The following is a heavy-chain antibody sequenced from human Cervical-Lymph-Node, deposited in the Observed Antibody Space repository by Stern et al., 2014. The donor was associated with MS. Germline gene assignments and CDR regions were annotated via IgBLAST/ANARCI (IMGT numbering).Heavy chain of an antibody. J-gene: IGHJ6*02. CDR3: ARGTGGGADNYYYGMDL. CDR2: ISYDETTK. CDR1: GFSFSSFA. Sequence: QVPLVQSGGGVVQPGRSLTLSCAASGFSFSSFALHWVRQAPGMGLDWVAVISYDETTKHFADSVKGRFTISRDNSKNTLYLQMNGLRPEDTAVFYCARGTGGGADNYYYGMDLWGQGTTVTVSS. D-gene: IGHD3-16*01. V-gene: IGHV3-30*04.